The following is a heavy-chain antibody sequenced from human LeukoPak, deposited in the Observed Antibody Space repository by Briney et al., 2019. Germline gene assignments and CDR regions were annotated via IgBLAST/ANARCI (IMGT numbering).Heavy chain of an antibody. CDR2: INPNSGGT. CDR1: GYTFTGYY. D-gene: IGHD2-15*01. V-gene: IGHV1-2*06. CDR3: ARGDRYGCSGGSCYEWFDP. J-gene: IGHJ5*02. Sequence: ASVKVSCKASGYTFTGYYMHWVRQAPGQGLEWMGRINPNSGGTNYAQKFQGRVTMPRDTSISTAYMELSRLRSDDTAVYYCARGDRYGCSGGSCYEWFDPWGQGTLVTVSS.